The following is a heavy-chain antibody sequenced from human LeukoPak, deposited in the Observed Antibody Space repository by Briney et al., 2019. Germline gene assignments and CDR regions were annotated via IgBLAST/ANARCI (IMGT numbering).Heavy chain of an antibody. Sequence: GSSVKVSCKASGGTFSSYAISWVRQAPGQGLEWMGRIIPIFGIANYAQKFQGRVTITADKSTSTAYMELSSLRSEDTAVYYCARARLYYYDSSGYDDAFDIWGQGTMVTVSS. J-gene: IGHJ3*02. D-gene: IGHD3-22*01. CDR3: ARARLYYYDSSGYDDAFDI. CDR1: GGTFSSYA. CDR2: IIPIFGIA. V-gene: IGHV1-69*04.